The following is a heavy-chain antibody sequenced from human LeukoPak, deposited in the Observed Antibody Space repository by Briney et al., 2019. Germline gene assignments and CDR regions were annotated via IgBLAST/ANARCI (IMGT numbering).Heavy chain of an antibody. Sequence: GGSLRLSCAASGFTFSSYAMSWVRQAPGKGLEWVSAVSGSGGSTYYADSVKGRLTISRDNSKNTLYLQMNSLRAEDTAVYYCVKGIYANSGYLEHWGQGTLVTVSS. V-gene: IGHV3-23*01. CDR1: GFTFSSYA. D-gene: IGHD3-22*01. J-gene: IGHJ1*01. CDR2: VSGSGGST. CDR3: VKGIYANSGYLEH.